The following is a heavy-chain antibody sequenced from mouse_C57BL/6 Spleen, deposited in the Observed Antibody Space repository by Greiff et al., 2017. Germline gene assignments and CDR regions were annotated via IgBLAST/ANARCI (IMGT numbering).Heavy chain of an antibody. D-gene: IGHD1-1*01. J-gene: IGHJ4*01. CDR3: ARRYYGSRGYAMDY. Sequence: QVQLQQPGAELVKPGASVKMSCKASGYTFTSYWITWVKQRPGQGLEWIGDIYPGSGSTNYNEKFKSKATLTVDTSSSTAYMQLSSLTSEDSAVYYCARRYYGSRGYAMDYWGQGTSVTVSS. CDR2: IYPGSGST. CDR1: GYTFTSYW. V-gene: IGHV1-55*01.